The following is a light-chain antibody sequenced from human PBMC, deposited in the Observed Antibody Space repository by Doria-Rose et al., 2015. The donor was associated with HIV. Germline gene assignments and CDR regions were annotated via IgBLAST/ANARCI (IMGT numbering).Light chain of an antibody. CDR3: QQRSNWPPIFT. J-gene: IGKJ3*01. CDR2: DAS. V-gene: IGKV3-11*01. Sequence: EIVLTQSPATLSLSPGERATLSCRASQSVSSNLAWYRQKPGQAPRLLIYDASNRATGIPARFSGSGSGTDFTLTISGLEPEDFAVYFCQQRSNWPPIFTFGPGTKVDI. CDR1: QSVSSN.